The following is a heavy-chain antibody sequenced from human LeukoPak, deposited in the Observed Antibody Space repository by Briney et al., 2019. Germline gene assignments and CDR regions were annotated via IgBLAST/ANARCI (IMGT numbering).Heavy chain of an antibody. D-gene: IGHD4-23*01. CDR2: IIPIFGTA. J-gene: IGHJ4*02. CDR1: GGTFSSYA. V-gene: IGHV1-69*05. Sequence: ASVKVSCKASGGTFSSYAISWVRQAPGQGLEWMGGIIPIFGTANYAQKFQGRVTMTRDTSTSTVYMELSSLRSEDTAVYYCARVAYGGNFPFGYWGQGTLVTVSS. CDR3: ARVAYGGNFPFGY.